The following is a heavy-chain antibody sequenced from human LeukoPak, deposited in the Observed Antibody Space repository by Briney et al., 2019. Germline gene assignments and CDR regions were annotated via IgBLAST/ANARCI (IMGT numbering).Heavy chain of an antibody. CDR2: ISSGGRTI. CDR1: GFTFSSYG. CDR3: ARPVVAATTPDTFDI. Sequence: GGSLRLSCAASGFTFSSYGMSWVRQAPGKGLEWVSYISSGGRTIYYADSVKGRFTMSRDNAKNSLYLQMNSLRAEDTAVYYCARPVVAATTPDTFDIWGQGTMVTVSS. V-gene: IGHV3-48*04. D-gene: IGHD2-15*01. J-gene: IGHJ3*02.